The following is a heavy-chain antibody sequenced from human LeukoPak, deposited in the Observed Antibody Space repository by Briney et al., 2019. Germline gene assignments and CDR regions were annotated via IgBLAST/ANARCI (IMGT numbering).Heavy chain of an antibody. D-gene: IGHD1-1*01. CDR3: ARPLSEMTTSLDFDL. Sequence: ASVKVSCKASGYTFTNYHMHWVRQAPGQGLEWMGIINPYSSFTTYAQKFQGRVTMTRDTSTSTVYTELSSLRSEDTAVYYCARPLSEMTTSLDFDLWGRGSLVTVSS. V-gene: IGHV1-46*01. CDR2: INPYSSFT. J-gene: IGHJ2*01. CDR1: GYTFTNYH.